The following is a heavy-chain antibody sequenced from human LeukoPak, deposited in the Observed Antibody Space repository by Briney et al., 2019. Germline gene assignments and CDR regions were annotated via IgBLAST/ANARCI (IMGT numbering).Heavy chain of an antibody. Sequence: SETLSLTCAVYGGSFSGYYWTWVRQPPGKGLEWIGEINHSGRTNYNPSLKSRVTISVDTSKNQFSLKLSSVTAADTAVYYCARDGLPLKYWGQGTLVTASS. J-gene: IGHJ4*02. CDR1: GGSFSGYY. CDR2: INHSGRT. D-gene: IGHD5-18*01. V-gene: IGHV4-34*01. CDR3: ARDGLPLKY.